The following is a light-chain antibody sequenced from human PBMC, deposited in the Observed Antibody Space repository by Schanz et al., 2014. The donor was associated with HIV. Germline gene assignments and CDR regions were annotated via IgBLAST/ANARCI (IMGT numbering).Light chain of an antibody. Sequence: QSALTQPASVSGSPGQSITISCTGTSSDIGTFNYVSWYQQHPGKAPKLIIYEGTKRPSGVSDRFSGSKSGNTASLTISGLQAEDEADYYCSSYTTSDTLIFGGGTKLTVL. CDR2: EGT. V-gene: IGLV2-14*01. CDR1: SSDIGTFNY. J-gene: IGLJ2*01. CDR3: SSYTTSDTLI.